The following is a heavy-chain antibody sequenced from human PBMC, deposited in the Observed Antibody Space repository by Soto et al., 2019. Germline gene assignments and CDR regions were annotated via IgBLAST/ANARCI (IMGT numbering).Heavy chain of an antibody. CDR3: ARRYGYSFDY. CDR2: IYYSGST. D-gene: IGHD1-1*01. V-gene: IGHV4-59*08. Sequence: SETLSLTCTVSGGSISSYYWSWIRQPPGKGLEWIGYIYYSGSTNYNPPLKSRVTISVDTSKNQFSLKLSSVTAADTAVYYCARRYGYSFDYWGQATLVTVSS. CDR1: GGSISSYY. J-gene: IGHJ4*02.